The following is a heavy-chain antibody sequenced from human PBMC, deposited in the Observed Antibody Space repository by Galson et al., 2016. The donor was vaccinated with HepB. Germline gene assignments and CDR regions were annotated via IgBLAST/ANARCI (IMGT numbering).Heavy chain of an antibody. Sequence: SLRLSCAASGFTFSTYAMHWVRQAPGKGLEWVALISYDGSNKYYADPVKGRFTISRGNSKNTLYLQMNSLRAEDTAVYYCAREDSSGYYYFDYWGQGTLVTVSS. CDR3: AREDSSGYYYFDY. D-gene: IGHD3-22*01. J-gene: IGHJ4*02. CDR2: ISYDGSNK. V-gene: IGHV3-30*04. CDR1: GFTFSTYA.